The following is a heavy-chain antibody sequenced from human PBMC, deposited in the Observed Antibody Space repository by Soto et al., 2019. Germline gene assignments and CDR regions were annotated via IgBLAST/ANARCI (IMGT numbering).Heavy chain of an antibody. Sequence: SETLSLTCAVYGGSFSGYYWSWIRQPPGKGLEWIGEINHSGSTNYNPSLKSRVTISVDTSKNQFSLKLSSVTAADTAVYYCARKDYGGNLDYWGQGTQVTVSS. V-gene: IGHV4-34*01. CDR2: INHSGST. J-gene: IGHJ4*02. D-gene: IGHD4-17*01. CDR1: GGSFSGYY. CDR3: ARKDYGGNLDY.